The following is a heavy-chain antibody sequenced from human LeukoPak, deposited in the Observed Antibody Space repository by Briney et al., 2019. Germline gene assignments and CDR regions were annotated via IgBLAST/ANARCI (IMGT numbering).Heavy chain of an antibody. CDR1: GDSISSSSYY. CDR3: ARQVETVLVVAATQFGFDY. V-gene: IGHV4-39*01. CDR2: IYSSGAT. D-gene: IGHD2-15*01. J-gene: IGHJ4*02. Sequence: SETLSLTCTVSGDSISSSSYYWGWIRQPPGKGLEWIGSIYSSGATYYNPSLKSRVTISVDTSKNQFSLKLRSVTAADTAVYDCARQVETVLVVAATQFGFDYWGQGTLVAVS.